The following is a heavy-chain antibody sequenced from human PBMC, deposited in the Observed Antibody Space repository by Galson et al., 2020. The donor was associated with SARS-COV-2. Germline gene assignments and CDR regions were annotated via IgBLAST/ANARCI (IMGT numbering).Heavy chain of an antibody. D-gene: IGHD2-2*01. Sequence: GESLKISCKGSGYSFTDYWIGWVRQMPGKGLEWMGIIYPGDSDTSYSPSFQGQVTISVDKSISTAYLQWSSLKASDTAMYYCARRLVGGHCYFDLWGRGTLVTVSS. CDR3: ARRLVGGHCYFDL. CDR1: GYSFTDYW. J-gene: IGHJ2*01. CDR2: IYPGDSDT. V-gene: IGHV5-51*01.